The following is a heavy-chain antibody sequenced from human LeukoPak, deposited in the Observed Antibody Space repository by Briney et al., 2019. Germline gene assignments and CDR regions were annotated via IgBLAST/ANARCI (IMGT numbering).Heavy chain of an antibody. J-gene: IGHJ3*02. CDR1: GFTFSSYW. CDR3: ARPHLVFDILTGYCTLGDAFGI. CDR2: INSDGSST. V-gene: IGHV3-74*01. Sequence: GGSLRLSCAASGFTFSSYWMHWVRQAPGKGLVWVSRINSDGSSTSYADSVKGRFTISRDNAKNTLYLQMNSLRAEDTAVYYCARPHLVFDILTGYCTLGDAFGIWGQGTVVTVSS. D-gene: IGHD3-9*01.